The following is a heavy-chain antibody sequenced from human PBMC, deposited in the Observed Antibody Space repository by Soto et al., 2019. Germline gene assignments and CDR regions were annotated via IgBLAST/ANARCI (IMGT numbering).Heavy chain of an antibody. CDR1: GYTFTSYY. CDR3: ARERGGYDADYYYYYAMDV. J-gene: IGHJ6*02. Sequence: ASVKVSCKASGYTFTSYYMHWVRQAPGQGLEWMGIINPSGGSTSYAQKFQGRVTMTRDTSTSTVYMELSSLRSEDTAVYYCARERGGYDADYYYYYAMDVWGQGTTVTVSS. CDR2: INPSGGST. V-gene: IGHV1-46*01. D-gene: IGHD5-12*01.